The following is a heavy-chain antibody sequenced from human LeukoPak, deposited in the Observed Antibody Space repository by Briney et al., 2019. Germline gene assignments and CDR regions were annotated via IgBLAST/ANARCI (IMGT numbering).Heavy chain of an antibody. CDR2: IIPILGIA. CDR3: ASSSSGWYGMDV. CDR1: GGTFISYA. D-gene: IGHD6-19*01. J-gene: IGHJ6*02. Sequence: SVTVSCKASGGTFISYAISWVRQARGQGLEWMGRIIPILGIAKYAQKFQGRVTITADKSTSTAYMELSSLRSEDTAVYYCASSSSGWYGMDVWGQGTTVTVSS. V-gene: IGHV1-69*04.